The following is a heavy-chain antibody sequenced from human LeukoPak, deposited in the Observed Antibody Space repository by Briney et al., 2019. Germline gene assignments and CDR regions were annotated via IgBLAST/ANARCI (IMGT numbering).Heavy chain of an antibody. J-gene: IGHJ5*02. Sequence: PSETLSLTCTVSGGSISSYYWSWIRQPPGKGLEWIGYIYHSGSTNYNPSLKSRVTISGDTSKNQFSLKLSSVTAADTAVYYCARYGDYVGWFDPWGQGTLVTVSS. CDR3: ARYGDYVGWFDP. CDR1: GGSISSYY. V-gene: IGHV4-59*01. D-gene: IGHD4-17*01. CDR2: IYHSGST.